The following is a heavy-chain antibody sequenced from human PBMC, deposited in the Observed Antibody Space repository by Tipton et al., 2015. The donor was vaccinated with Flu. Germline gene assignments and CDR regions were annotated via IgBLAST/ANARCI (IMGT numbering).Heavy chain of an antibody. V-gene: IGHV3-48*03. Sequence: LSLTCAASGFTFSFYEMNWVRQAPGKGLEWVSHISSSGSTINYADSVKGRFTISRDNAKNSLYLQMNSLRAEDTAVYYCARGKDRGGSYLSYWGQGTLVTVSS. J-gene: IGHJ4*02. CDR1: GFTFSFYE. D-gene: IGHD3-16*02. CDR3: ARGKDRGGSYLSY. CDR2: ISSSGSTI.